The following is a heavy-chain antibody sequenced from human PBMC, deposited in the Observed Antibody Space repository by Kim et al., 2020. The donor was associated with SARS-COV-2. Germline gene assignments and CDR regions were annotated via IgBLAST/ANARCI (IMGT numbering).Heavy chain of an antibody. Sequence: SETLSLTCTVSGASFIRGDHYWTWIRQSPGKGLEWIGYIHYTGSTQYNPSLKSRVSISVDTSKEQFFLTLNSVTAADTAVYYCASIEYVSSYYIDYWGQGTLVTVSS. CDR2: IHYTGST. D-gene: IGHD6-6*01. V-gene: IGHV4-30-4*01. CDR1: GASFIRGDHY. J-gene: IGHJ4*02. CDR3: ASIEYVSSYYIDY.